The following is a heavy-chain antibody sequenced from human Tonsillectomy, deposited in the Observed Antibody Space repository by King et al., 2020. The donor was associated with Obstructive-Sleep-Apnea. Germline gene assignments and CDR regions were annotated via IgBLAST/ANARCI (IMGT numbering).Heavy chain of an antibody. CDR3: ARGPPSMVRGGKSWFDP. V-gene: IGHV1-46*01. CDR1: GYTFTSYY. CDR2: INPSGGST. D-gene: IGHD3-10*01. J-gene: IGHJ5*02. Sequence: QLVQSGAEVKKPGASVKVSCKASGYTFTSYYMHWVRQAPGQGLEWMGIINPSGGSTSYAQKFQGRVTMTRDTSTSTVYMELSSLRSEDTAVYYCARGPPSMVRGGKSWFDPWGQGTLVTVSS.